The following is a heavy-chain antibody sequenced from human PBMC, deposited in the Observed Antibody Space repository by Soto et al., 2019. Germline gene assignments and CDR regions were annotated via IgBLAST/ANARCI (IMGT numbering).Heavy chain of an antibody. V-gene: IGHV3-30*18. CDR3: AKGGRNDAFDI. CDR1: GFTFSSYG. D-gene: IGHD1-26*01. CDR2: ISYDGSNK. J-gene: IGHJ3*02. Sequence: QVQLVESGGGVVQPGRSLRLSCAASGFTFSSYGMHWVRQAPGKGLEWVAVISYDGSNKYYADSVKGRFTIYRDNSKNTLYLQMNSLRAEDTAVYYCAKGGRNDAFDIWGQGTMVTVSS.